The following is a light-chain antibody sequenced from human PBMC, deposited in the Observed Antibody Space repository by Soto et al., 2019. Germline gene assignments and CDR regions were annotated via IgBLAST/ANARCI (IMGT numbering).Light chain of an antibody. CDR2: GAF. J-gene: IGKJ2*03. CDR3: QQYNDWAPYS. Sequence: ERVITQPPATLSGSRGESATLSCRASQSVSFNVAWYQQQRCQAPRLLIYGAFIRATGIPARFSGSGSGTEFTLTISSLQSDDFGVYYCQQYNDWAPYSFGQGTKVDIK. CDR1: QSVSFN. V-gene: IGKV3-15*01.